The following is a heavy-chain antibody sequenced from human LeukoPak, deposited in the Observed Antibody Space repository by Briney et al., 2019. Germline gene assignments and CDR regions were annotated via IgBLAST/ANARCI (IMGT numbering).Heavy chain of an antibody. D-gene: IGHD3-22*01. CDR2: IYYSGST. CDR3: ARALRRSGYYSQYWYFDL. J-gene: IGHJ2*01. Sequence: PSETLSLTCTVSGGSISGYYWSWIRQPPGKGLEWVGYIYYSGSTNYNPSLKSRVTISVDTSKNQFSLKLSSVTAADTAVYYCARALRRSGYYSQYWYFDLWGRGTLVTVSS. V-gene: IGHV4-59*01. CDR1: GGSISGYY.